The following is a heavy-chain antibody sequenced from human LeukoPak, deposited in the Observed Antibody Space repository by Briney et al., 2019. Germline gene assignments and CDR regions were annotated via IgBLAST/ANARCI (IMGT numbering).Heavy chain of an antibody. Sequence: GGSLRLSCAASGFTFSSYAMSWVRQAPGKGLEWVSAISGSGGSTHYADSVKGRFTISRDNSKNTLYLQMNSLRAEDTAVYYCARGIRQHDAFDIWGQGTMVTVSS. CDR2: ISGSGGST. CDR3: ARGIRQHDAFDI. D-gene: IGHD6-13*01. CDR1: GFTFSSYA. J-gene: IGHJ3*02. V-gene: IGHV3-23*01.